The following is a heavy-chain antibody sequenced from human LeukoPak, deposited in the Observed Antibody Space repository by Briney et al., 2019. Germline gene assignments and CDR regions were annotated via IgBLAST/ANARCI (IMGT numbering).Heavy chain of an antibody. J-gene: IGHJ3*02. CDR1: GLTFSSYA. CDR3: AKNFGGSRADAFDI. CDR2: ISGSGGST. Sequence: PTGGSLRLSCAASGLTFSSYAMSWVRQAPGKGLEWVSAISGSGGSTYYADSVKGRFTISRDNSKNTLYLQMNSLRAEDTAVYYCAKNFGGSRADAFDIWGQGTMVTVSS. D-gene: IGHD3-3*01. V-gene: IGHV3-23*01.